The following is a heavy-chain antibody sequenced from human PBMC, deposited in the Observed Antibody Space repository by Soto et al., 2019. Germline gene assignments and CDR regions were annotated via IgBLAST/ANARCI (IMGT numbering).Heavy chain of an antibody. V-gene: IGHV3-30*18. CDR2: ISYDGSNK. CDR1: GFTFSSYG. D-gene: IGHD2-15*01. Sequence: QVQLVESGGGVVQPGRSLRLSCAASGFTFSSYGMHWVRQAPGKGLEWVAVISYDGSNKYYADSVKGRFTISRDNSKNTPYLQMHSPRAEDTAVYYCAKGLDCSGGSCANWTTTGYRGQGGLLTVSS. J-gene: IGHJ4*02. CDR3: AKGLDCSGGSCANWTTTGY.